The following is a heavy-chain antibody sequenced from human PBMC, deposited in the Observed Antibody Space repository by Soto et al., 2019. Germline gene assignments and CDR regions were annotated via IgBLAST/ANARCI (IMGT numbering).Heavy chain of an antibody. V-gene: IGHV3-23*01. CDR3: AKGNHYCSVGSCHGNWFDP. D-gene: IGHD2-15*01. J-gene: IGHJ5*02. CDR2: ISSSGDST. Sequence: GGSLRLSCAASGFTFSKYAMTWVRQAPGKGLEWVSAISSSGDSTYYADSVKGRFTITRDNSKNTLYLQMNSLRAEDTAVYYCAKGNHYCSVGSCHGNWFDPWGQGTLVTVSS. CDR1: GFTFSKYA.